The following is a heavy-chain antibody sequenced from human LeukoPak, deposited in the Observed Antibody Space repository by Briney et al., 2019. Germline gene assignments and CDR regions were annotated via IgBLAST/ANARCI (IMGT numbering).Heavy chain of an antibody. Sequence: SETLSLTCTVSGGSISSSNYYWGWIRQPPGKGLEWIGSIYYSGSTYYNPSLKSRVTISVDTSKNQFSLKLSSVTAADTAVYYCARDEGNRGLPALVWGQGTLVTVSS. CDR2: IYYSGST. J-gene: IGHJ4*02. CDR1: GGSISSSNYY. D-gene: IGHD7-27*01. V-gene: IGHV4-39*07. CDR3: ARDEGNRGLPALV.